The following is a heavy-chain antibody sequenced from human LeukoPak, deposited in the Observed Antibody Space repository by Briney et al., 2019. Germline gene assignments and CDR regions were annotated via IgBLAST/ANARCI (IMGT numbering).Heavy chain of an antibody. D-gene: IGHD4-17*01. J-gene: IGHJ6*02. CDR3: ARDSVTTEGYYYGMDV. CDR2: ISDDGKYI. Sequence: GGSLRLSCAASGFTFSRYSMSWVRQAPGKGLEWVSSISDDGKYIYYADSVKGRFTISRDNSKNTLYLQMNSLRAEDTAVYYCARDSVTTEGYYYGMDVWGQGTTVTVSS. V-gene: IGHV3-21*04. CDR1: GFTFSRYS.